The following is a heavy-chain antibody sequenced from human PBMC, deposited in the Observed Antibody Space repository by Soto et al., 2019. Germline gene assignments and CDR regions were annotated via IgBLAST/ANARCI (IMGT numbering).Heavy chain of an antibody. J-gene: IGHJ6*02. V-gene: IGHV1-3*01. CDR3: ARDIAVAGTEYYYHGMDV. D-gene: IGHD6-19*01. CDR1: GYTFTSYA. CDR2: INAGNGNT. Sequence: GASVNVSCKASGYTFTSYAMHWVRQAPGQRLEWMGWINAGNGNTKYSQKFQGRVTITRDTSASTAYMELSSLRSEDTAVYYCARDIAVAGTEYYYHGMDVWGQGTTVTVSS.